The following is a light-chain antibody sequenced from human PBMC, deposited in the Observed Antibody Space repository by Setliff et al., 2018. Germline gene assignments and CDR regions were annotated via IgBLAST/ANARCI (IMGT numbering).Light chain of an antibody. CDR1: SSDVGGYNY. V-gene: IGLV2-14*03. CDR2: DVS. Sequence: QSALTQPASVSGSPGQSITISCTGTSSDVGGYNYVSWYQQHPGKAPKLMIYDVSNRPSGVSNRFSGSKSGNTASLTISGLQAEDEADYYCSSYTSISTWVLGGGTKVTVL. CDR3: SSYTSISTWV. J-gene: IGLJ3*02.